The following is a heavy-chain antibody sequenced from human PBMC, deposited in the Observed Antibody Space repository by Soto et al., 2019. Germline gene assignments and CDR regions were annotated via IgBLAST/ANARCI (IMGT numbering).Heavy chain of an antibody. V-gene: IGHV3-48*03. D-gene: IGHD2-2*03. J-gene: IGHJ3*02. CDR3: ARSSPSGYCSSTSCWVGAFDI. CDR1: GFTFSSYE. Sequence: GGSLRLSCAASGFTFSSYEMNWVRQAPGKGLEWVSYISSSGSTIYYADSVKGRFTISRDNAKNSLYLQMNSLGAEDTAVYYCARSSPSGYCSSTSCWVGAFDIWGQGTMVTVSS. CDR2: ISSSGSTI.